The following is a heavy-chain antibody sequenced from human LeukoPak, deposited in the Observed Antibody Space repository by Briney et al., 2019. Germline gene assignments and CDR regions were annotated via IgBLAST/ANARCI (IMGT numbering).Heavy chain of an antibody. CDR2: IHYSGST. J-gene: IGHJ6*03. V-gene: IGHV4-61*08. CDR1: GDSISDSDYY. CDR3: ARVEEGYGSGRRENYYYYYMDV. Sequence: ASETLSLTCTVSGDSISDSDYYWGWIRQPPGKGLEWIGYIHYSGSTSYNPSLKSRVTISVDTSKKQFSLKLSSVTAADTAVYYCARVEEGYGSGRRENYYYYYMDVWGKGTTVTISS. D-gene: IGHD3-10*01.